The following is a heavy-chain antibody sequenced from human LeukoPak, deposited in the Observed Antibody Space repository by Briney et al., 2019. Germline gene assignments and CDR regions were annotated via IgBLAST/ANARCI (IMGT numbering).Heavy chain of an antibody. V-gene: IGHV4-59*08. CDR3: ARHYGDYGPFDY. Sequence: PSETLSLTCTVSGGSISSYYWSWIRQPPGKGLEWIGYVYYSGSTNYNFSFKSRVTISKDTSKNQFSLNLSSVTAADTAVYYCARHYGDYGPFDYWGQGALVTVSS. D-gene: IGHD4-17*01. J-gene: IGHJ4*02. CDR2: VYYSGST. CDR1: GGSISSYY.